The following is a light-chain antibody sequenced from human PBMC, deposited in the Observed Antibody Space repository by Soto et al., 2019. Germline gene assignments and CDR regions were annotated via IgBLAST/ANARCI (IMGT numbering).Light chain of an antibody. CDR3: QQYDSSPST. CDR2: GAS. Sequence: EIVLTQSPGTLSLSPGERATLSCRASQSVSSGYLAWYQQKPGQAPSLLIYGASSRATGISDRFSGSGSGTDFTLTISRLEPEDFAVYYFQQYDSSPSTFGQGTKLEIK. CDR1: QSVSSGY. V-gene: IGKV3-20*01. J-gene: IGKJ2*02.